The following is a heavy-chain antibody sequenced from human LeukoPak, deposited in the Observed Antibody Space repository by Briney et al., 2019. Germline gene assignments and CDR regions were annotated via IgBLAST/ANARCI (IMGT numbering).Heavy chain of an antibody. CDR3: ARSSTDSSGYYYYYYGMDV. CDR1: GFTFSSYG. Sequence: GGSLRLSCAASGFTFSSYGMHWVRQAPGKGLEWVSYISSSGSTIYYADSVKGRFTISRDNAKNSLYLQMNSLRAEDTAVYYCARSSTDSSGYYYYYYGMDVWGQGTTVTVSS. CDR2: ISSSGSTI. D-gene: IGHD3-22*01. J-gene: IGHJ6*02. V-gene: IGHV3-48*04.